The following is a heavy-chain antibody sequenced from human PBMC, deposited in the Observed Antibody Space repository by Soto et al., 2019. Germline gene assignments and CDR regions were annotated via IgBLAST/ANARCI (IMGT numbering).Heavy chain of an antibody. CDR1: GFTFSSYA. J-gene: IGHJ3*02. D-gene: IGHD2-15*01. V-gene: IGHV3-64D*08. CDR3: VKTPTCGSGGSCYRGSGAFDI. CDR2: ISSNGGST. Sequence: GGSLRLSCSASGFTFSSYAMHWVRQAPGKGLEYVSAISSNGGSTYYADSVKGRFTISRDNSKNTLYLQMSSLRAEDTAVYYCVKTPTCGSGGSCYRGSGAFDIWGQGTMVTVSS.